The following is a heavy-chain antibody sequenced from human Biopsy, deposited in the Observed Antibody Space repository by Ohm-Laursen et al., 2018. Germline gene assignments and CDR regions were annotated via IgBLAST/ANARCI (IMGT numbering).Heavy chain of an antibody. J-gene: IGHJ3*01. Sequence: SDTLSLTCDVSGGDINNYYWSWIRQPAGKGLEWIGRIYPGGSTNYNPSLKSRVTMSVDTSKKQLPLRLRSVTAADTAMYYRASVVLDPTNDAFDLWGQGTMVVVSS. V-gene: IGHV4-4*07. CDR3: ASVVLDPTNDAFDL. CDR2: IYPGGST. D-gene: IGHD3-22*01. CDR1: GGDINNYY.